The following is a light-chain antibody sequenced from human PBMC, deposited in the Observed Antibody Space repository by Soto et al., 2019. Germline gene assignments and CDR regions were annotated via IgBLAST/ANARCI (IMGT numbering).Light chain of an antibody. V-gene: IGKV3D-20*02. J-gene: IGKJ5*01. Sequence: EIVLTQSPGTLSLSPGERAPLSCRARQSVSSSYLAWSQQNPGQAPRLLIYDTSIRATGIPARFSGSGSGTDFTLTISSLEPEDFAVYYCQQRNSWPPTFTFGQGTRLEIK. CDR2: DTS. CDR3: QQRNSWPPTFT. CDR1: QSVSSSY.